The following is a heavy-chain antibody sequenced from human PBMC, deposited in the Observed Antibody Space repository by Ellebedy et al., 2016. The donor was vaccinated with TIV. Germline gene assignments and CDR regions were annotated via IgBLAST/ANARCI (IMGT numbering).Heavy chain of an antibody. Sequence: MPSETLSLTCTVSGGSISSGGYYWSWIRQHPGKGLEWIGYIYYSGSTYYNPSLKSRVTISVDTSKNQFSLKLSSVTAADTAVYYCARVRITMIVVASYYFDYWGQGTLVTVSS. V-gene: IGHV4-31*03. J-gene: IGHJ4*02. D-gene: IGHD3-22*01. CDR3: ARVRITMIVVASYYFDY. CDR1: GGSISSGGYY. CDR2: IYYSGST.